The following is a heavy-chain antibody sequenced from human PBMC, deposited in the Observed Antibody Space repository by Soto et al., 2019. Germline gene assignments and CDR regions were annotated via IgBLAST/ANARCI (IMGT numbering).Heavy chain of an antibody. J-gene: IGHJ6*02. CDR1: GGSISSGRYY. CDR2: IYYSGST. V-gene: IGHV4-31*03. CDR3: ARDLQGYYDSSGSTYYYYGMDA. Sequence: PSETLSLTCTVSGGSISSGRYYWSWIRQHPGKGLEWIGYIYYSGSTYYNPSLKSRVTISVDTSKNQFSLKLSSVTAADTAVYYCARDLQGYYDSSGSTYYYYGMDAWGQGTTVTVSS. D-gene: IGHD3-22*01.